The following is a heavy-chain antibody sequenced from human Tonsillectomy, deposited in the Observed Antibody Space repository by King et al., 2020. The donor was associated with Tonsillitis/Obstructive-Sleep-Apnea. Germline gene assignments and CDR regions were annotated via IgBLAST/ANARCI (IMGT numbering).Heavy chain of an antibody. J-gene: IGHJ4*02. CDR1: GYSFTSYW. Sequence: VQLVESGAEVKKPGESLRISCKGSGYSFTSYWISWVRQMPGKGLEWMGRIDPSDSYTNYSPSFHGHVTISADNSISTAYLQWSSLKASDTAMYYCASQGDYGGNPGDYWGQGTLVTVSS. CDR2: IDPSDSYT. CDR3: ASQGDYGGNPGDY. V-gene: IGHV5-10-1*01. D-gene: IGHD4-23*01.